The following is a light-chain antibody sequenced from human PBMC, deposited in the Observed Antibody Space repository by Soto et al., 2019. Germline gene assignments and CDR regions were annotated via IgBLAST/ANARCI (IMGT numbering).Light chain of an antibody. CDR3: QQYNDWPLT. CDR1: QSVSSN. Sequence: EIVMTQSPVTLSVSPGGRVTLSCRASQSVSSNLAWYQQKPGQAPSLLIYGAFTRATGIPARFSGTGSGTEFTLTISSLQSEDFALYYCQQYNDWPLTFGQGTTVDIK. J-gene: IGKJ1*01. CDR2: GAF. V-gene: IGKV3-15*01.